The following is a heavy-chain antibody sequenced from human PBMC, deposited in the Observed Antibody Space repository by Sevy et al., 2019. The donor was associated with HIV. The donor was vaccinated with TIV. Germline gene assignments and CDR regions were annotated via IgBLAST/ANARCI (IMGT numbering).Heavy chain of an antibody. D-gene: IGHD1-1*01. V-gene: IGHV4-59*01. CDR2: LYYSGVT. CDR1: GDSIDSNY. J-gene: IGHJ6*02. CDR3: ARAPTAPNGMDV. Sequence: SETLSLTCTVSGDSIDSNYWNWIRQPPGKGLEWIGYLYYSGVTNYNPSLKSRVTISVDTSKNQFSLKLRSVTAADTAVYYCARAPTAPNGMDVWGQGTTVTDSS.